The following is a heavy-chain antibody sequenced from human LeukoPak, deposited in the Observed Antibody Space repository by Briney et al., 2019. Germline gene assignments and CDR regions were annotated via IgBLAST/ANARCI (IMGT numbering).Heavy chain of an antibody. CDR3: GKDGGYDFWSGYSY. Sequence: GESLRLSCAASGFSFSIYAMRWVRQAPGKGLEWVAVISYDGSNKYYADSVKGRFTISRDNPKNTLYLQMNSLRAEDTGVYYCGKDGGYDFWSGYSYWGQGTLVTVSS. J-gene: IGHJ4*02. CDR2: ISYDGSNK. V-gene: IGHV3-30-3*01. CDR1: GFSFSIYA. D-gene: IGHD3-3*01.